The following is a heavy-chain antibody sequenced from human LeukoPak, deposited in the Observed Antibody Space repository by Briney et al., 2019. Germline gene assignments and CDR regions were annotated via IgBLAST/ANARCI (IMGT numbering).Heavy chain of an antibody. CDR3: AKDPYLKYYYGSGSSWFDP. V-gene: IGHV3-23*01. CDR1: GFTFGSYA. CDR2: ISGSGGST. J-gene: IGHJ5*02. D-gene: IGHD3-10*01. Sequence: GGSLRLSCAASGFTFGSYAMSWVRQAPGKGLEWVSAISGSGGSTYYADSVKGRFTISRDNSKNTLYLQMNSLRAEDTAVYYCAKDPYLKYYYGSGSSWFDPWGQGTLVTVSS.